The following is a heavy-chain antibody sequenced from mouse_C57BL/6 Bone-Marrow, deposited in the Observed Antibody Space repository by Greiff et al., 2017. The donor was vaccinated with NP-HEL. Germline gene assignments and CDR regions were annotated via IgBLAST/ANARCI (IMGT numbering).Heavy chain of an antibody. CDR2: ISYDGSN. J-gene: IGHJ2*01. CDR3: ARAYGNDLDY. D-gene: IGHD2-10*02. Sequence: ESGPGLVKPSQSLSLTCSVTGYSITSGYYWNWIRRFPGNKLEWVGSISYDGSNNYSPSLKNRISITRDTSKNQFFLKLTSVTAEDTATYYCARAYGNDLDYGGQGTTLTVSA. CDR1: GYSITSGYY. V-gene: IGHV3-6*01.